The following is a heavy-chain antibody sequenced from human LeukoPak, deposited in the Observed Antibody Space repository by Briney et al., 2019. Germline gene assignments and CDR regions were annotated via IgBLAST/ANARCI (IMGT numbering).Heavy chain of an antibody. D-gene: IGHD6-13*01. J-gene: IGHJ5*02. V-gene: IGHV4-59*01. CDR2: IYYSGST. CDR1: GGSISSYY. Sequence: SETLSLTCTVSGGSISSYYWSWIRQPPGKGLEWIGYIYYSGSTNYNPSLKSRVTISVDTSKNQFSLKLSSVTAADTAVYYCARGGYSSSWYNGYNWFDPWGQGTLVTVSS. CDR3: ARGGYSSSWYNGYNWFDP.